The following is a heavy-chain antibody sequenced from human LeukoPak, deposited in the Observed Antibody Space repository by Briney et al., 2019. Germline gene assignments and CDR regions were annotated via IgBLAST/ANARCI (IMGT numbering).Heavy chain of an antibody. D-gene: IGHD2-2*01. CDR2: IYYSGST. CDR1: GGPISSYY. J-gene: IGHJ2*01. CDR3: ARLGRTSYWYFDL. V-gene: IGHV4-59*08. Sequence: SETLSPTCTVSGGPISSYYWGWIRQPHREGLEGIGYIYYSGSTHYNPSLKSRVTISVDTSKNQFSLKLSSVTAADTAVYYCARLGRTSYWYFDLWGRGTLVTVSS.